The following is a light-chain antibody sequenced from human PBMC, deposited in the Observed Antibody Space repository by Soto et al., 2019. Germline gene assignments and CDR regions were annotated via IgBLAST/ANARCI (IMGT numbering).Light chain of an antibody. Sequence: EIVMTQSPATLSVSPGERATLSCRASQSVGRNLAWYQQKPGQAPRLLIYGASTRATGIPARFSGSGSGTGFTLTISSLQSEDFAIYFCQQYNNWPPDRTFGQGTKVEIK. J-gene: IGKJ1*01. CDR1: QSVGRN. CDR2: GAS. V-gene: IGKV3-15*01. CDR3: QQYNNWPPDRT.